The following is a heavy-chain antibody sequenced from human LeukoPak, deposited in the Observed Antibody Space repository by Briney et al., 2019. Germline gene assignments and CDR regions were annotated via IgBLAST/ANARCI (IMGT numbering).Heavy chain of an antibody. CDR2: INWSGDST. CDR3: ARDGGSYYGYAFDI. D-gene: IGHD1-26*01. V-gene: IGHV3-20*04. Sequence: GGSLRLSCAASGFIFDDYGMSWVRQAPGKGLEWVSGINWSGDSTGYADSVKGRFTISRDNAKNSLYLQMNSLRAEDTAVYYCARDGGSYYGYAFDIWGQGTMVTVSS. CDR1: GFIFDDYG. J-gene: IGHJ3*02.